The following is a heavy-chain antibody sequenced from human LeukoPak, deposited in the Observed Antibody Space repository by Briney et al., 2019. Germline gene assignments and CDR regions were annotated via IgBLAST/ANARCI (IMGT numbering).Heavy chain of an antibody. CDR1: GGSFSGYY. CDR2: INHSGST. CDR3: ARGFEGSGSLKYSHLGFDP. Sequence: SETLSLTCAVYGGSFSGYYWSWIRQPPGKGLEWIGEINHSGSTNYNPSLKSRVTISVDTSKNQFSLKLSSVTAADTAVYYCARGFEGSGSLKYSHLGFDPWGQGTLVTVSP. V-gene: IGHV4-34*01. D-gene: IGHD3-10*01. J-gene: IGHJ5*02.